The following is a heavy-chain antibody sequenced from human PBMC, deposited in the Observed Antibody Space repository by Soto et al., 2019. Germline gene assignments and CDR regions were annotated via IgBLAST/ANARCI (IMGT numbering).Heavy chain of an antibody. Sequence: PSETLSLTYTVSGGSISSGGYSWSWIRQPPGKGLECIGYIYHSVSTYYNPSLKSRVTISVDRSKNQFSLKLSSVTAADTAVYYCARGPPLGFWGQGTLVTVS. CDR1: GGSISSGGYS. J-gene: IGHJ4*02. CDR3: ARGPPLGF. V-gene: IGHV4-30-2*01. CDR2: IYHSVST.